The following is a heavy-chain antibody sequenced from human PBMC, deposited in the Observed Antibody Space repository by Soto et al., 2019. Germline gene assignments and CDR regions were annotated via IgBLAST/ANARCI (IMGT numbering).Heavy chain of an antibody. CDR2: ISYDGSNK. J-gene: IGHJ5*02. CDR3: SRGIKGGLDA. CDR1: GFVSIDYD. Sequence: QVQLAESGGGVVQPGRSLRLSCATPGFVSIDYDLHRVRQAPGKGLAWLASISYDGSNKYYADSVKARFTISRDNSKNTLSLQINSLGAEDTAVYYCSRGIKGGLDAWGPGTLVTVSS. V-gene: IGHV3-30*03. D-gene: IGHD2-21*01.